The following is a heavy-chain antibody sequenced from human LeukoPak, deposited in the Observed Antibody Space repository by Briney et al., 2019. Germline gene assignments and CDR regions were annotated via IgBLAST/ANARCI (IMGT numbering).Heavy chain of an antibody. CDR2: FYYSGST. J-gene: IGHJ6*02. Sequence: SETLSLTCSVSGGSISSSNYYWGWIRQPPGKGLEWIGSFYYSGSTYYKPSLKSRVTISVDTSKNQFSLKLSSVTAADTAVYYCARHLRLGYCSGGSCYYHYYGMDVWGQGTTVTVSS. D-gene: IGHD2-15*01. V-gene: IGHV4-39*01. CDR3: ARHLRLGYCSGGSCYYHYYGMDV. CDR1: GGSISSSNYY.